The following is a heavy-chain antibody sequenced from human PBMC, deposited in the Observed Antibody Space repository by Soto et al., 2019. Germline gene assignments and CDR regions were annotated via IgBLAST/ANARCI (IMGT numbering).Heavy chain of an antibody. Sequence: SQTLSLTCAISGDSVSSNSAAWNWIRQSPSRGLEWLGRTYYRSKWYNDYAVSVKSRITINPDTSKNQFSLQLNSVTPEDTAVYYCASESPTAARTRVLGERPGYWFDPWGQGTLVTVSS. D-gene: IGHD6-6*01. CDR3: ASESPTAARTRVLGERPGYWFDP. J-gene: IGHJ5*02. CDR1: GDSVSSNSAA. V-gene: IGHV6-1*01. CDR2: TYYRSKWYN.